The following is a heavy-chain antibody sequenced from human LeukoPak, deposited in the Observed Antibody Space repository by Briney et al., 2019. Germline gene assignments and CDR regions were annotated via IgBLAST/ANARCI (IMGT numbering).Heavy chain of an antibody. CDR3: AREDYGDYGMDV. D-gene: IGHD4-17*01. Sequence: SETLSLTCTVSGGSISSGDYYWSWIRQPPGKGLGWIGYIYYSGSTYYNPSLKSRVTISVDTSKNQFSLKLSSVTAADTAVYYCAREDYGDYGMDVWGKGTTVTVSS. V-gene: IGHV4-30-4*01. CDR1: GGSISSGDYY. CDR2: IYYSGST. J-gene: IGHJ6*04.